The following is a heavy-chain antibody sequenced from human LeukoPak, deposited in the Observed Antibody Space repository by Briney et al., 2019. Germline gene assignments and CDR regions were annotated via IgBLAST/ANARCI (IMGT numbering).Heavy chain of an antibody. J-gene: IGHJ4*02. V-gene: IGHV1-18*01. CDR2: VSAYNGNT. CDR3: ARVRRDDSSGYYNY. Sequence: VASVKVSCKASGYTFTSYGISWVRQAPGQGLEWMGWVSAYNGNTNYAQKLQGRVTMTTDTSTSTAYMELRSLRSDDTAVYYCARVRRDDSSGYYNYWGQGTLVTVSS. D-gene: IGHD3-22*01. CDR1: GYTFTSYG.